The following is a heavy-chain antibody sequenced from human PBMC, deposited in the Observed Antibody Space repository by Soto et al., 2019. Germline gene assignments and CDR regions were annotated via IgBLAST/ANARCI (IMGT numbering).Heavy chain of an antibody. Sequence: EVQLVESGGGLVQPGESLRLSCTASGITFSSYSMNWVRQAPGKGLEWLSYISSSKTTYADSVKGRFTISRANAKNSVELQMNSLRDEDTAVYYCVGDEDVHTPMVHVNYWGRGTRVTVSS. V-gene: IGHV3-48*02. J-gene: IGHJ4*02. CDR2: ISSSKTT. CDR1: GITFSSYS. CDR3: VGDEDVHTPMVHVNY. D-gene: IGHD5-18*01.